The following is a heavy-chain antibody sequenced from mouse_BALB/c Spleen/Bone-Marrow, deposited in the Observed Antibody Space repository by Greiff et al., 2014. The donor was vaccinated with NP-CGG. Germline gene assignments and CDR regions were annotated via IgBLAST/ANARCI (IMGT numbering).Heavy chain of an antibody. J-gene: IGHJ4*01. CDR3: ARPRQLGLAFYAMDY. D-gene: IGHD3-2*01. Sequence: VKLVESGPELVRPGVSVKISCKGSGYTFTDYAMHWVKQGHAKSLEWIGVISTYSGNTNYNQKFKGKATMTVDKSSSTAYMELARLTSEDSAIYYCARPRQLGLAFYAMDYWGQGTSVTVSS. V-gene: IGHV1-67*01. CDR2: ISTYSGNT. CDR1: GYTFTDYA.